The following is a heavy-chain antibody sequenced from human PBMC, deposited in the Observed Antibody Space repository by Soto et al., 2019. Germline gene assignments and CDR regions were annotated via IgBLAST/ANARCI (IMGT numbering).Heavy chain of an antibody. CDR1: VSCCIDNH. CDR2: INHAGNT. D-gene: IGHD3-10*01. V-gene: IGHV4-34*01. Sequence: ASSTXSLTCNVSVSCCIDNHFMLIRHSPGKGLDWIGDINHAGNTYYNPSLKSRLVISVDTSKSQLSLRLSYVTAADTAVYYCERGPRNAHMIRGIIGLLGTWGQGTLVNVS. J-gene: IGHJ4*02. CDR3: ERGPRNAHMIRGIIGLLGT.